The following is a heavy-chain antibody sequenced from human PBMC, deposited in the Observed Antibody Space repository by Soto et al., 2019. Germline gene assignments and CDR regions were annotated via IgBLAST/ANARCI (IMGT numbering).Heavy chain of an antibody. CDR3: AKDLTRQLAYWLDP. Sequence: VKVPCTTSVFSLTRYYIHSLRHAPGQGLEWMGWINAHSGGTEYAQKFQGRVTLTRDTSIATAYLTLNSLTSDDTALYYCAKDLTRQLAYWLDPWGQGTQVTLSS. D-gene: IGHD6-6*01. CDR1: VFSLTRYY. V-gene: IGHV1-2*02. J-gene: IGHJ5*02. CDR2: INAHSGGT.